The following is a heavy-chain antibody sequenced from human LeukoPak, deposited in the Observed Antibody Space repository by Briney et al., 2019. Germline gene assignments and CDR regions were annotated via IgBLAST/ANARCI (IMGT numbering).Heavy chain of an antibody. CDR2: MNPNSGNT. J-gene: IGHJ4*02. Sequence: ASVKVSCKASGYTFTGYDINWVRQAPGQGLEWMGWMNPNSGNTGYAQKFQGRVTMTRNTSISTAYMELSSLRSEDTAVYYCASRYCSSSSCLGWGQGTLVTVSS. CDR3: ASRYCSSSSCLG. D-gene: IGHD2-2*01. V-gene: IGHV1-8*01. CDR1: GYTFTGYD.